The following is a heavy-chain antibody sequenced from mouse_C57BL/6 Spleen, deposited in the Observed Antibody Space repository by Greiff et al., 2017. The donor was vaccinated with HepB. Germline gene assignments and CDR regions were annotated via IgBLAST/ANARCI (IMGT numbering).Heavy chain of an antibody. Sequence: VHLVESGPELVKPGASVKLSCKASGYTFTSYDINWVKQRPGQGLEWIGWIYPRDGSTKYNEKFKGKATLTVDTSSSTAYMELHSLTSEDSAVYFCARDYSNYEDAMDYWGQGTSVTVSS. CDR2: IYPRDGST. D-gene: IGHD2-5*01. J-gene: IGHJ4*01. V-gene: IGHV1-85*01. CDR1: GYTFTSYD. CDR3: ARDYSNYEDAMDY.